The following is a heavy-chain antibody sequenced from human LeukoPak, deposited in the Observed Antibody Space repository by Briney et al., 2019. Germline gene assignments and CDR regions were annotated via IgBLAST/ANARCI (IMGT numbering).Heavy chain of an antibody. CDR2: INPNSGGT. V-gene: IGHV1-2*02. CDR1: GYTFTGYY. J-gene: IGHJ6*02. CDR3: AIVGIYGSGRPTSYYYYGMDV. Sequence: ASVKVSCKASGYTFTGYYMHWVRQAPGQGLEWMGWINPNSGGTNYAQKFQGRVTMTRDTSISTAYMELSRLRSDDTAVYYCAIVGIYGSGRPTSYYYYGMDVWGQGTTVTVSS. D-gene: IGHD3-10*01.